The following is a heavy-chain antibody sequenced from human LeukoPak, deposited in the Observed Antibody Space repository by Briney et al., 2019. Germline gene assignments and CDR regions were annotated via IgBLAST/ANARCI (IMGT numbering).Heavy chain of an antibody. J-gene: IGHJ4*02. Sequence: SETLSLTCAVYGGSFSGYYWGWIRQPPGKGLEWIGEINHSGSTNYNPSLKSRVTISVDTSKNQFSLKLSTVTAADTAVYYCASFWRDYWGQGTLVTVSS. CDR2: INHSGST. CDR1: GGSFSGYY. D-gene: IGHD3-3*01. CDR3: ASFWRDY. V-gene: IGHV4-34*01.